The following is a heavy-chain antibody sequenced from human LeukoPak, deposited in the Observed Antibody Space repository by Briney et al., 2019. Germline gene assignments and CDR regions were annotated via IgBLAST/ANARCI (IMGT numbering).Heavy chain of an antibody. CDR3: TRRPYSSSWYYFDY. V-gene: IGHV3-11*04. Sequence: SGGSLRLSCTVSGFTFSDCYMSWVRQAPGKGLEWVSYISSSGSMLHYADSVEGRFTISRDNAKNSLYLQMSSLRVEDTAVYYCTRRPYSSSWYYFDYWGQGTLVTVSS. CDR2: ISSSGSML. CDR1: GFTFSDCY. D-gene: IGHD6-13*01. J-gene: IGHJ4*02.